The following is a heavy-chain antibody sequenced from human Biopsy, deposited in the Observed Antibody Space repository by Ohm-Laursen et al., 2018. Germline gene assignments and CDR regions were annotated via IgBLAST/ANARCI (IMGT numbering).Heavy chain of an antibody. CDR2: IYYSGGT. V-gene: IGHV4-59*07. Sequence: SDTLSLTWSVSGGSMTGYEWSWIRLAPGKGLEWIGYIYYSGGTKYNPSLASRVTFSVDMSKSQFSPKLYSVTAADTAVYYCARVEAGTYDALDIWGQGTLVAVSA. D-gene: IGHD1-26*01. J-gene: IGHJ3*02. CDR3: ARVEAGTYDALDI. CDR1: GGSMTGYE.